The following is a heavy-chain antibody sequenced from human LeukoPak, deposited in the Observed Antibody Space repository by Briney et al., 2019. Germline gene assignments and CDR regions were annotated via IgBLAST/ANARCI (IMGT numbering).Heavy chain of an antibody. CDR3: ARDPSGGGYFDY. D-gene: IGHD1-26*01. CDR1: GFTFSSYA. CDR2: ISGSGGST. J-gene: IGHJ4*02. V-gene: IGHV3-23*01. Sequence: GGSLRLSCAASGFTFSSYAMSWVRQAPGKGLEWVSAISGSGGSTYYADSVKGRFTISRDNSKNTLYLQMNSLRAEDTAVYYCARDPSGGGYFDYWGQGTLVTVSS.